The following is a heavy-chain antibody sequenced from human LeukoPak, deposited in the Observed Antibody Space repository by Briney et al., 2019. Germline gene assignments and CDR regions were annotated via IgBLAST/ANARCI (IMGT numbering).Heavy chain of an antibody. J-gene: IGHJ4*02. Sequence: ASVKVSCKASGYTFTSYDINWVRQAPGQGLEWMGWISAYNGNTNYAQKLQGRVTMTTDTSTSTAYMELRSLRSDDTAVYYCARDSYYYGSGMGYFDYWGQGTLVTVSS. CDR1: GYTFTSYD. V-gene: IGHV1-18*01. CDR2: ISAYNGNT. D-gene: IGHD3-10*01. CDR3: ARDSYYYGSGMGYFDY.